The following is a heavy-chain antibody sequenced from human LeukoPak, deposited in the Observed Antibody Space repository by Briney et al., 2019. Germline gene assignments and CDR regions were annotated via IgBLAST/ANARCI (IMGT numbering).Heavy chain of an antibody. CDR3: ARHIRRWLHKFCMDY. J-gene: IGHJ4*02. Sequence: SETLSLTCAAYGGSFSGYYWSWIRQPPGKGLEWIGEINHSGSTNYNPSLKSRVTISVDTSRNQFSLKLSSVTAADTAVYYCARHIRRWLHKFCMDYWGQGTLVTVSS. CDR1: GGSFSGYY. V-gene: IGHV4-34*01. D-gene: IGHD5-24*01. CDR2: INHSGST.